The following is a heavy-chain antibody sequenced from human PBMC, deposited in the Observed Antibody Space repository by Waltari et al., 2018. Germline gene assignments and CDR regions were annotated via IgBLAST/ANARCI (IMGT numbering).Heavy chain of an antibody. CDR1: GGSFSGYY. V-gene: IGHV4-34*01. CDR3: ASAVGLMVDY. CDR2: INHSGST. J-gene: IGHJ4*02. Sequence: QVQLQQWGAGLLKPSETLSLTCAVYGGSFSGYYWSWIRQPPGKGLEWIGEINHSGSTNYHPSIKGRVTISVDTSKNQFSLKLSSVTAAVTAVYYCASAVGLMVDYWGQGTLFTVSA.